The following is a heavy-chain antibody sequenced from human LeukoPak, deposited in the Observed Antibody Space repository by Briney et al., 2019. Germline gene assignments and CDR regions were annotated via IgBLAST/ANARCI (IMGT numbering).Heavy chain of an antibody. D-gene: IGHD2-8*02. CDR3: ATYRQVLLPFES. CDR2: IFPSGGEI. CDR1: GFTFSTFA. Sequence: GGSLRLSCEASGFTFSTFAMIWVRQPPGKGLEWVSSIFPSGGEIHYADSVRGRFTISRDNSKSTLSPQMNSLRAEDTAIYYCATYRQVLLPFESWGQGTLVTVSS. V-gene: IGHV3-23*01. J-gene: IGHJ4*02.